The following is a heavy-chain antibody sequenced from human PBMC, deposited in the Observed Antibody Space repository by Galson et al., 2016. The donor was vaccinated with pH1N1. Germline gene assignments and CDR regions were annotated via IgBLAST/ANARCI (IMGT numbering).Heavy chain of an antibody. D-gene: IGHD6-19*01. CDR3: AVGSSVAGPDFFVH. Sequence: SLRLSCAASGFTFDDHAMHWVRQAPGKGLEWVSGITWNGSIIGYADSVKGRFTIFRANAKNSLYLQMNSLTSDDMALYFCAVGSSVAGPDFFVHWGQGALVTVSS. CDR1: GFTFDDHA. CDR2: ITWNGSII. J-gene: IGHJ4*02. V-gene: IGHV3-9*03.